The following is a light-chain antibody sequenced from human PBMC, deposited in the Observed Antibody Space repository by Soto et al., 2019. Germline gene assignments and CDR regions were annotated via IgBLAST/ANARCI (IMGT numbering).Light chain of an antibody. V-gene: IGKV1-27*01. CDR1: QGISNY. J-gene: IGKJ1*01. CDR3: QRYNNAPRT. CDR2: AAS. Sequence: DIQMTQSPSSLSGSVGDSVTITCRASQGISNYLAWYQQRPGKAPTLLIYAASTLQSGVPSRFSGSGSGTDFTLTISSLQPEDVATYYCQRYNNAPRTFGQGTKVEIE.